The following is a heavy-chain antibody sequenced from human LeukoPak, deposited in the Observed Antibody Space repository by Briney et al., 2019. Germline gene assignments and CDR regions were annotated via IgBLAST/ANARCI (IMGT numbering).Heavy chain of an antibody. V-gene: IGHV3-30*02. D-gene: IGHD2-21*02. CDR3: AKGMRRDSPFYYYYYYMDV. CDR1: GFTFSTYG. CDR2: IRYDGSHT. Sequence: PGGSLRLSCAASGFTFSTYGMHWVRQAPGKGLEWVTFIRYDGSHTYYADSVKGRFTISRDNSKNTLYLQMNSLRAEDTAVYFCAKGMRRDSPFYYYYYYMDVWGIGTTVTVSS. J-gene: IGHJ6*03.